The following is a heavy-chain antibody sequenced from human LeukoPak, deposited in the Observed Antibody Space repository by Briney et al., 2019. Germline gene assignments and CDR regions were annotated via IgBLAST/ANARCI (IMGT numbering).Heavy chain of an antibody. D-gene: IGHD3-10*01. CDR3: ARGDYYGSGSRYFDY. V-gene: IGHV4-30-2*01. CDR2: FYHSGIS. CDR1: GGSISSGGYY. J-gene: IGHJ4*02. Sequence: SQTLSLTCTVSGGSISSGGYYWNWIRQPPGKGLEWIGYFYHSGISYYNPSLKSRVAISVDTSKNQFSLKLSSVTAADTAVYYCARGDYYGSGSRYFDYWGQGTLVTVSS.